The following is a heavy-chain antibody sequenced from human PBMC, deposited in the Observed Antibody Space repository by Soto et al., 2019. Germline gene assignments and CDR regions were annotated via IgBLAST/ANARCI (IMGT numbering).Heavy chain of an antibody. CDR3: VRGYCTTSPCSGDFQF. Sequence: ASVKVSCKASGYKFTTYFIHCVRQAPGQGLEWMGMIHPSGDTGYAQKFRGRVTMTIDTSTTTAYMELRNLTSEDTAVYFSVRGYCTTSPCSGDFQFWGQGTLVTVSS. CDR2: IHPSGDT. CDR1: GYKFTTYF. V-gene: IGHV1-46*01. J-gene: IGHJ1*01. D-gene: IGHD2-15*01.